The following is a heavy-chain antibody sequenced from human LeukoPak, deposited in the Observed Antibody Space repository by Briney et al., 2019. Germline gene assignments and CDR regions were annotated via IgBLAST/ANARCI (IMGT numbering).Heavy chain of an antibody. D-gene: IGHD4-23*01. CDR2: IYYSGST. J-gene: IGHJ5*02. CDR3: ARGSTVVTPDWFDP. V-gene: IGHV4-39*01. CDR1: GGSISSSSYY. Sequence: SETLSLTCTVSGGSISSSSYYWGWIRQPPGKGLEWIGSIYYSGSTYYNPSLKSRVTISVDTSKNQFSLKLSSVTAADTAVYYCARGSTVVTPDWFDPWGQGTLVTVSS.